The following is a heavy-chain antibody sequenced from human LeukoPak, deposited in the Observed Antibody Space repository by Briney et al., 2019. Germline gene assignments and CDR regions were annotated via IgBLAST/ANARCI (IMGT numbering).Heavy chain of an antibody. V-gene: IGHV4-34*01. CDR2: INHSGST. Sequence: PSETLSLTCAVYGGSFSGYYWSWIRQPPGKGLEWIGEINHSGSTNYNPSLKSRVTISVDTSKNQFSLKLSSVTAADTAVYYCARPSVAAYYFDYWGQGTLVTVSS. CDR3: ARPSVAAYYFDY. J-gene: IGHJ4*02. CDR1: GGSFSGYY. D-gene: IGHD6-19*01.